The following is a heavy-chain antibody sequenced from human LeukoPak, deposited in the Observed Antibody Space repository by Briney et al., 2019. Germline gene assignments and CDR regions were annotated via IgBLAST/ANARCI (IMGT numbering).Heavy chain of an antibody. V-gene: IGHV4-61*01. CDR2: ISYTVTT. Sequence: PSETLSLTCIVSGGSISRSSYYWSWIRQPPGKGLEWIGYISYTVTTNYNPSLKSRVTISVDTSKNQFSLKLSSVTAADTAVYYCARVGDWNDLVYWGQGTLVTVSS. CDR1: GGSISRSSYY. D-gene: IGHD1-1*01. CDR3: ARVGDWNDLVY. J-gene: IGHJ4*02.